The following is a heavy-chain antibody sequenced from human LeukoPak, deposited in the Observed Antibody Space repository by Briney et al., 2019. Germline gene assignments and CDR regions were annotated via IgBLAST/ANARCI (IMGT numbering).Heavy chain of an antibody. D-gene: IGHD1-26*01. J-gene: IGHJ2*01. CDR2: ISYDGSNK. Sequence: GGSLRLSCAASGFTFSSYAMHWVRQAPGKGLEWVAVISYDGSNKYCADSVKGRFTISRDSSRNTLFLHMNTLRAEDTAIYYCAKDRTVGASYWYFDLWGRGTLVTVSS. CDR3: AKDRTVGASYWYFDL. CDR1: GFTFSSYA. V-gene: IGHV3-30-3*01.